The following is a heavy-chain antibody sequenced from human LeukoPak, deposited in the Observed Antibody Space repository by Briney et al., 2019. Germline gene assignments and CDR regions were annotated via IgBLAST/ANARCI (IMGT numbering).Heavy chain of an antibody. Sequence: PGGSLRLSCAASGFTFSSYSMNWVRQAPGKGLEWVSSISSSSSYISYADSVKGRFTISRDNAKNSLYLQMNSLRAEDTAVYYCASRIDYHFDYWGQGTLVTVSS. CDR3: ASRIDYHFDY. V-gene: IGHV3-21*01. D-gene: IGHD3-16*01. CDR1: GFTFSSYS. J-gene: IGHJ4*02. CDR2: ISSSSSYI.